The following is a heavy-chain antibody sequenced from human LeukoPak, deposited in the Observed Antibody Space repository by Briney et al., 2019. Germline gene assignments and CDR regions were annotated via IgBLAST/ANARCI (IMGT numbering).Heavy chain of an antibody. J-gene: IGHJ6*02. CDR2: ISGSGGST. V-gene: IGHV3-23*01. CDR1: GFTSVNYA. D-gene: IGHD6-19*01. Sequence: GSVRLSCAATGFTSVNYAMSWVRQAPGKGLEWVSAISGSGGSTYYADSVKGRFTISRDNSKNTLYLQMNSLRAEDTAVYYCAKEGGSGWYPMEVWYYGMDVWGQGTTVTVSS. CDR3: AKEGGSGWYPMEVWYYGMDV.